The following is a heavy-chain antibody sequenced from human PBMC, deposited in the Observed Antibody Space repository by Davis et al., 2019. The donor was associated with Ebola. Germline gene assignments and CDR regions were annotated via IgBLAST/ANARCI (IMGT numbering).Heavy chain of an antibody. D-gene: IGHD4-17*01. Sequence: PGGSLRLSCAAPGFIFSSYAMSWVRQAPGKGLEWVSSISVRSTTYHADSVKGRFTISRDNSKNTLYLQMNSLRAEDTAVYYCAKVHPPTTVTTGWFDPWGQGTLVTVSS. J-gene: IGHJ5*02. CDR2: ISVRSTT. V-gene: IGHV3-23*01. CDR3: AKVHPPTTVTTGWFDP. CDR1: GFIFSSYA.